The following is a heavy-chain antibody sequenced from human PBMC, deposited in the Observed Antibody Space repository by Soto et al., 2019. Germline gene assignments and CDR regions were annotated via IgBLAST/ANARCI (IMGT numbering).Heavy chain of an antibody. CDR3: ATPGGYGWFDP. V-gene: IGHV1-69*13. J-gene: IGHJ5*02. D-gene: IGHD5-18*01. Sequence: GASVKVSCKASGGTFSSYAISWVRQAPGQGLEWMGGIIPIFGTANYAQKFQGRVTITADESTSTAHMELSSLRSEDTAVYYCATPGGYGWFDPWGQGTLVTVSS. CDR2: IIPIFGTA. CDR1: GGTFSSYA.